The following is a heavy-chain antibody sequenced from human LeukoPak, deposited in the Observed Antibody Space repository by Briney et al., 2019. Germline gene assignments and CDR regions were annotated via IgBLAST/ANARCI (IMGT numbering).Heavy chain of an antibody. D-gene: IGHD3-22*01. CDR2: ISSNGGST. V-gene: IGHV3-64*01. Sequence: GGSLRLSCAASGFTFSSYSMNWIRQAPGKGLEYVSAISSNGGSTYYANSVKGRFTISRDNSKNTLYLQMGSLRAEDMAVYYCARDPYDSSGYNYWGQGTLVTVSS. CDR3: ARDPYDSSGYNY. CDR1: GFTFSSYS. J-gene: IGHJ4*02.